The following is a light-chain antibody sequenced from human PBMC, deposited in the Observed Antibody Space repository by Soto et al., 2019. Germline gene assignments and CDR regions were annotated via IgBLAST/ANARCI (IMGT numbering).Light chain of an antibody. J-gene: IGKJ3*01. V-gene: IGKV1-39*01. Sequence: DLQMTQSPSSLSASVGDRVTITCRASQSISTYLNWYQQKPGKAPKLLIYAASSLQSGVPSRFNGSGSGTHFTLTISSLQPEDFAIYSCQQSYSTPFTFGPGTKVDIK. CDR3: QQSYSTPFT. CDR1: QSISTY. CDR2: AAS.